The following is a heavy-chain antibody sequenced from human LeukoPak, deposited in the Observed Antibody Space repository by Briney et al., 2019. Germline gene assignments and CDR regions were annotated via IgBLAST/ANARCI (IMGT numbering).Heavy chain of an antibody. Sequence: SETLSLTCTVSGGSISSGDYYWSWIRQPPGKGLEWIGYIYYSGSTYYNPSLKSRVTISVDTSKNQFSLKLSSVTAADTAVYYCARAPAVGAGFDYWGQGTLVTVSS. D-gene: IGHD1-26*01. J-gene: IGHJ4*02. V-gene: IGHV4-30-4*01. CDR3: ARAPAVGAGFDY. CDR2: IYYSGST. CDR1: GGSISSGDYY.